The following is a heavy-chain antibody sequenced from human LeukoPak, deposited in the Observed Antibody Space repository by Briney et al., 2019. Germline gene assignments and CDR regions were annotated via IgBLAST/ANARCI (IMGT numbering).Heavy chain of an antibody. V-gene: IGHV4-39*01. D-gene: IGHD5-24*01. CDR3: ANYGYRGFFDY. Sequence: SETLSLTCTVSGGSISNNNYYWGWIRQPPGKGLEWIGSIYYSGNTYYNPSLKSRVTISVDTSKNQFSLTLTSVTAADTAVYYCANYGYRGFFDYWGRGTLVTVSS. CDR1: GGSISNNNYY. J-gene: IGHJ4*02. CDR2: IYYSGNT.